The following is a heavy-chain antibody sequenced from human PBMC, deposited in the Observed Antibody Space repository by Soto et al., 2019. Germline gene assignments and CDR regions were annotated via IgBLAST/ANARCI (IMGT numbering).Heavy chain of an antibody. CDR1: GYTFTSYG. V-gene: IGHV1-18*01. J-gene: IGHJ6*03. CDR2: ISAYNGNT. CDR3: ARDRGDYYGSGSHKYYYYYMDV. D-gene: IGHD3-10*01. Sequence: ASVKVSCKASGYTFTSYGISWVRQAPGQGLEWMGWISAYNGNTNYAQKLQGRVTMTTDTSTSTAYMELRSLRSDDTAVYYCARDRGDYYGSGSHKYYYYYMDVWGKGTTVTVPS.